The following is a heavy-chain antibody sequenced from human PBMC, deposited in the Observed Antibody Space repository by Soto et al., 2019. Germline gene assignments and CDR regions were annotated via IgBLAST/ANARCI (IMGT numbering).Heavy chain of an antibody. D-gene: IGHD1-26*01. J-gene: IGHJ4*02. V-gene: IGHV3-15*01. CDR1: GFSFTTAW. CDR2: IKSISSGATT. Sequence: PGGSLRLSCAVFGFSFTTAWLTWVRQAPGKGLEWVGRIKSISSGATTDYAAPVKGRFSISRDDSKNTVYLQMNSMKTDDTAVYYFMGAATKWGQGILVTDSS. CDR3: MGAATK.